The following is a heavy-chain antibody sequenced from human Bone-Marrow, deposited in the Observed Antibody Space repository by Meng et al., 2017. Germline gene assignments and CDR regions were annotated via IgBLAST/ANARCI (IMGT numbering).Heavy chain of an antibody. CDR1: GFTFSSYA. V-gene: IGHV3-30*04. J-gene: IGHJ4*02. CDR3: ARDALAVAGTWRLASDY. D-gene: IGHD6-19*01. Sequence: GESLKISCAASGFTFSSYARHWVRQSPGKGLEWVAVISYDGSNKYYADSVKGRFTISRDNSKNTLYLQMNSLRAEDTAVYYCARDALAVAGTWRLASDYWGKGTLVTVSS. CDR2: ISYDGSNK.